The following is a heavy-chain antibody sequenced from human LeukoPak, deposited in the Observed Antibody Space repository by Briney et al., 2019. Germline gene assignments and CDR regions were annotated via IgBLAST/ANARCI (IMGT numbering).Heavy chain of an antibody. CDR2: INSDGSST. Sequence: GGSLRLSCAASGFIFSHYGMHWVRQAPGKGLVWVSRINSDGSSTSYADSVKGRFTISRDNAKNTLYLQMNSLRAEDTAVYYCARWSRDGYNIDYWGQGTLVTVSS. CDR3: ARWSRDGYNIDY. D-gene: IGHD5-24*01. V-gene: IGHV3-74*01. J-gene: IGHJ4*02. CDR1: GFIFSHYG.